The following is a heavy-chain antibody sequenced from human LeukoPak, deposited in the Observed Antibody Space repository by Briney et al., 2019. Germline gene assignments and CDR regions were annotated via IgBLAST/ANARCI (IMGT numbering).Heavy chain of an antibody. CDR3: ARGHRTGLDYYDSSGYSPPDY. D-gene: IGHD3-22*01. CDR2: ISAYNGNT. Sequence: ASVKVSCKASGYTFTSYGISWVRQAPGQGLEWMGWISAYNGNTNYAQKLQGRVTMTTDTSTSTAYMELRSLRSDDTAVYYCARGHRTGLDYYDSSGYSPPDYWGQGTLVTVSS. J-gene: IGHJ4*02. CDR1: GYTFTSYG. V-gene: IGHV1-18*01.